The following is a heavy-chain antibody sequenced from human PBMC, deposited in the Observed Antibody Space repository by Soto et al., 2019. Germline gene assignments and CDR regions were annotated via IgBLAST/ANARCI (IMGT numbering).Heavy chain of an antibody. D-gene: IGHD3-10*01. V-gene: IGHV4-34*01. CDR2: INHSGST. J-gene: IGHJ3*02. CDR3: ARRRGVTDAFDI. CDR1: GGSFSGYY. Sequence: SETLSLTCAVYGGSFSGYYWSWIRQPPGKGLEWIGEINHSGSTNYNPSLKSRVTISVDTSKNLFSLKLSSVTAADTAVYYCARRRGVTDAFDIWGQGTMVTVSS.